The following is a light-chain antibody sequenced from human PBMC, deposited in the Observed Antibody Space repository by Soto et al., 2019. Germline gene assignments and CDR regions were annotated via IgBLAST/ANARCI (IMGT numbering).Light chain of an antibody. CDR1: QSVLYSSNNKNY. CDR2: WAS. J-gene: IGKJ5*01. V-gene: IGKV4-1*01. Sequence: DIVMTQSPDSLAVSLGERATINCKSSQSVLYSSNNKNYLAWYQQKPGQSPKLLLYWASTRESGVPNRFTGSGSGTDFTLTISSLQAEDVAVYYCQRYYSAPITFGQGTRLEIK. CDR3: QRYYSAPIT.